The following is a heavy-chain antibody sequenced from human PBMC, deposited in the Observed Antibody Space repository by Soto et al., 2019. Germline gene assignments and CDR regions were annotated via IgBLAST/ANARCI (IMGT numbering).Heavy chain of an antibody. V-gene: IGHV3-30*18. CDR1: GFIFSSYG. CDR3: ENSLDV. Sequence: GGSLRLSCAASGFIFSSYGMHWVRQAPGKGLEWVAVISYDGINKYYSDSVKGRFTISRDNSKNTLYLQMNSLRAEDTAVYYCENSLDVWGQGTTVTVSS. CDR2: ISYDGINK. J-gene: IGHJ6*02.